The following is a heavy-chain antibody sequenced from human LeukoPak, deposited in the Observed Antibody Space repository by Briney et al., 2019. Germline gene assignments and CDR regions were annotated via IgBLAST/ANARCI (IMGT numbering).Heavy chain of an antibody. CDR3: ATLGGHSLAAHNGD. D-gene: IGHD3-16*01. CDR1: VYTFTDCS. CDR2: INPKNGGT. V-gene: IGHV1-2*02. J-gene: IGHJ1*01. Sequence: ASVTVSFTTSVYTFTDCSMHWVRQAPGQGREWMGWINPKNGGTRYAQRLQGRVIMTTATSVITAYMELTGLTSDDTAVYYCATLGGHSLAAHNGDWGQGTLVTVSS.